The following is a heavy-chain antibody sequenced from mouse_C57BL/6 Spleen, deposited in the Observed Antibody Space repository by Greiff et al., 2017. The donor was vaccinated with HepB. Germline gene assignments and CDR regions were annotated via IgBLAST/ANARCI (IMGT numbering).Heavy chain of an antibody. CDR1: GFNIKDYY. J-gene: IGHJ4*01. D-gene: IGHD4-1*01. CDR3: ARWVTGTRDAMDY. CDR2: IDPEDGET. V-gene: IGHV14-2*01. Sequence: VQLKESGAELVKPGASVKLSCTASGFNIKDYYMHWVKQRTEQGLEWIGRIDPEDGETKYAPKFQGKATITADTSSNTAYLQLSSLTSEDTAVYYCARWVTGTRDAMDYWGQGTSVTVSS.